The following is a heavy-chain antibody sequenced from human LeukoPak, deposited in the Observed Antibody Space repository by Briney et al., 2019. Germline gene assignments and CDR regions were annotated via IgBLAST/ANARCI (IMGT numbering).Heavy chain of an antibody. Sequence: SVKVSCKASGGTFSSYAISWVRQAPGQGLEWMGGIIPIFGTANYAQKFQGRVTITTVESTSTAYMELSSLRSEDTAVYYCARGRWLQSVFDYWGQGTLVTVSS. CDR2: IIPIFGTA. CDR1: GGTFSSYA. V-gene: IGHV1-69*05. J-gene: IGHJ4*02. D-gene: IGHD5-24*01. CDR3: ARGRWLQSVFDY.